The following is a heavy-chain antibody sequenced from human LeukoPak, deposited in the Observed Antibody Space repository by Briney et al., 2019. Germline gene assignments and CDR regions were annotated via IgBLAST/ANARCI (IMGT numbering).Heavy chain of an antibody. D-gene: IGHD2-2*01. V-gene: IGHV5-51*01. J-gene: IGHJ6*03. Sequence: PGESLKISCKGSGYSFTSYWIGWVRQMPGKGLEWMGIIYPGDSDTRYSPSFQGQVTISADKSISTAYLQWSSLKASDTAMYYCARVGCSSTSCPWGYYYMDVWGKGTTVTVSS. CDR2: IYPGDSDT. CDR1: GYSFTSYW. CDR3: ARVGCSSTSCPWGYYYMDV.